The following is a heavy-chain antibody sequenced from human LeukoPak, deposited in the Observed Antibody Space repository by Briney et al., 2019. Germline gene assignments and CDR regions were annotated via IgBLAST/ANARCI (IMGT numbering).Heavy chain of an antibody. CDR2: INPTGGST. CDR3: ARVAMSGIGSDDF. D-gene: IGHD1-26*01. Sequence: ASVKVSCKASGYTFTSYYMHWVRQAPGQGLEWMGLINPTGGSTGYAQKFQGRVTMTRDTSISTAYMELSSLKSDDTAVYYCARVAMSGIGSDDFWGQGTLVTASS. J-gene: IGHJ4*02. V-gene: IGHV1-46*01. CDR1: GYTFTSYY.